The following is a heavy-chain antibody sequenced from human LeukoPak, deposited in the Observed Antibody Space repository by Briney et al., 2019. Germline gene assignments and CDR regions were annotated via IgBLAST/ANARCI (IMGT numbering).Heavy chain of an antibody. D-gene: IGHD6-19*01. J-gene: IGHJ4*02. CDR2: ISSDGTKT. CDR3: VRRDSGGRDDY. CDR1: GFTFSSHV. V-gene: IGHV3-64D*06. Sequence: HTGGSLRLSCSASGFTFSSHVMNWVRQAPGKGLEYVSEISSDGTKTYYADSVKGRFTISRDNSKNTVYLQMSSLTAEDTAIYYSVRRDSGGRDDYWGQGTLVTVSS.